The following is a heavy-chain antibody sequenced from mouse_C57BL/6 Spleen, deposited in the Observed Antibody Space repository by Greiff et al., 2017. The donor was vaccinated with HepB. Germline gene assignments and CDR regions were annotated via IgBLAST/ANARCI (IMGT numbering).Heavy chain of an antibody. V-gene: IGHV1-22*01. J-gene: IGHJ2*01. D-gene: IGHD3-2*02. CDR2: INPNNGGT. CDR1: GYTFTDYN. CDR3: ARSPQLRLLDY. Sequence: EVQLQQSGPELVKPGASVKMSCKASGYTFTDYNMHWVKQSHGKSLEWIGYINPNNGGTSYNQKFKGKATFTVNKSSSTAYMELRSLTSEDSAVYYCARSPQLRLLDYWGQGTTLTVSS.